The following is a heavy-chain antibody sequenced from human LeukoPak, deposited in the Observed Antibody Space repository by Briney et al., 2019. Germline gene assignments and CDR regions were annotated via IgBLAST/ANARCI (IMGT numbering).Heavy chain of an antibody. Sequence: GGSLRLSCAASGFIFSSYWMHWVRQVPGKGLEWVSGINSDGSSTSYADSVKGRFTISRDNAKKTLYLQMNSLRAEDTAVYYCVRESLAWSGNYGYFQHWGQGTLVTVSS. J-gene: IGHJ1*01. CDR2: INSDGSST. V-gene: IGHV3-74*01. CDR1: GFIFSSYW. D-gene: IGHD3-3*01. CDR3: VRESLAWSGNYGYFQH.